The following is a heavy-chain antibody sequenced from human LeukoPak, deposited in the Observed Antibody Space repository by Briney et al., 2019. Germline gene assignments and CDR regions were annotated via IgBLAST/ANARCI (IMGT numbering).Heavy chain of an antibody. V-gene: IGHV4-59*01. CDR2: VYYTGST. D-gene: IGHD6-13*01. CDR1: GGSISSYY. CDR3: ARGPNSSSWYDFDY. J-gene: IGHJ4*02. Sequence: PSETLSLTCTVSGGSISSYYWSWIRQPPGKGLEWIRYVYYTGSTNYNPSLKSRVTISVDTSKNQFSLKLTSVTAADTAVYYCARGPNSSSWYDFDYWGQGTLVTVSS.